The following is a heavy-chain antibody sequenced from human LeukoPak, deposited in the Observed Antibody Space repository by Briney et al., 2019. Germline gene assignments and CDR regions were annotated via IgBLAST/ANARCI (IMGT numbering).Heavy chain of an antibody. D-gene: IGHD3-22*01. CDR3: ARGEDYYYDSSGYYAD. J-gene: IGHJ4*02. Sequence: PSETLSLTCAVYGGSFSGYYWSWIRQPPGKGLEWIGEINHSGSTNYNPSLKSRVTTSVDASNNQFPLKLSSVTAADTAVYYCARGEDYYYDSSGYYADWGQGTLVTVSS. CDR2: INHSGST. V-gene: IGHV4-34*01. CDR1: GGSFSGYY.